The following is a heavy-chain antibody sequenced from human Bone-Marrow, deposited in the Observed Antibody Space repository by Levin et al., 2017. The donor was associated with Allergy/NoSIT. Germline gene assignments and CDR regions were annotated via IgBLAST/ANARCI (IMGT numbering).Heavy chain of an antibody. D-gene: IGHD3-3*01. CDR2: IHSGDTT. CDR3: ASRSVRFLGTPPSGFARGYDG. J-gene: IGHJ6*02. CDR1: GFTVSGTD. V-gene: IGHV3-66*01. Sequence: GGSLRLSCAASGFTVSGTDMSWLRQAPGKGLEWVSVIHSGDTTDYADSVKGRFTISRDNSKNTLSLQMNSLRVEDTAVYYCASRSVRFLGTPPSGFARGYDGWCPGTTVTVSS.